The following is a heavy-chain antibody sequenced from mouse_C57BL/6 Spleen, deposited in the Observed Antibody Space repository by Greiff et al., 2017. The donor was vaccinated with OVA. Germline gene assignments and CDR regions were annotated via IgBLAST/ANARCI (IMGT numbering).Heavy chain of an antibody. CDR2: IWSGGST. D-gene: IGHD2-4*01. CDR1: GFSLTSYG. V-gene: IGHV2-4*01. Sequence: VKLEESGPGLVQPSQSLSITCPVSGFSLTSYGVHWVRQPPGKGLAWLGVIWSGGSTDYNAAFISRLSISKDNSKSQVFFKMNSLQADDTAIYYCAKNDYDGGFAYWGQGTLVTVSA. J-gene: IGHJ3*01. CDR3: AKNDYDGGFAY.